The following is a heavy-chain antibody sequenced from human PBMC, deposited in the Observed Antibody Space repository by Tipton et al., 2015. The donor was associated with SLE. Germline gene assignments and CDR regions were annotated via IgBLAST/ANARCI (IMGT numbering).Heavy chain of an antibody. D-gene: IGHD6-13*01. CDR2: LYHRGST. CDR1: GYSITSGDY. Sequence: TLSLPCAVSGYSITSGDYWGWIRQPPGKGREWVGSLYHRGSTYYNPSLKSRVTISTDTSKNEIYLKLTSVTATDTAVYFCARDPYDSTWRNGWFDPWGQGTLVTVSS. J-gene: IGHJ5*02. V-gene: IGHV4-38-2*02. CDR3: ARDPYDSTWRNGWFDP.